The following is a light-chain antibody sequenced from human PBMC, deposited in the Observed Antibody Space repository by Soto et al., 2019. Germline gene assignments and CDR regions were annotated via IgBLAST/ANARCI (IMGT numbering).Light chain of an antibody. CDR2: RAS. J-gene: IGKJ1*01. CDR3: LQHNSYLWT. V-gene: IGKV1-5*03. Sequence: DIQMTQSPSTLSASVGYRVTITCRASQIISSWLAWYQHKPGKAPRLLIYRASSLESGVPSRFSGSGAETEFTLTISSLQPEDFATCYCLQHNSYLWTFGQGTTVDIK. CDR1: QIISSW.